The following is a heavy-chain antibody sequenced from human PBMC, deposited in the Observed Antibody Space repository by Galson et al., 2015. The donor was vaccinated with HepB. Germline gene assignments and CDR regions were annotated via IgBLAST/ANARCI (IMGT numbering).Heavy chain of an antibody. J-gene: IGHJ4*02. V-gene: IGHV1-69*11. CDR2: IIPLLGTA. CDR1: GGSFSSYA. CDR3: ARDEDVVGTTLEY. Sequence: SVKVSCKASGGSFSSYAITWVRQAPGQGLEWLGWIIPLLGTAKSAQKLQGRITLSADESTSTAYMELRNLRSDDTTVYFCARDEDVVGTTLEYWGQGTLVTVSS. D-gene: IGHD1-1*01.